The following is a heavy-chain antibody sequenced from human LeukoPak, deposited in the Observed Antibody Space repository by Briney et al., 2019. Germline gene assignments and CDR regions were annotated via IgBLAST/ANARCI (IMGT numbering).Heavy chain of an antibody. V-gene: IGHV3-21*01. CDR3: ARSGIVGATHFDPLDY. J-gene: IGHJ4*02. Sequence: PGGSLRLSCAASGFTFSSYSMNWVRQAPGKGLEWVSSISSSSSYIYYADSVKGRFTISRDNAKNSLYLQMNSLRAEDTAVYYCARSGIVGATHFDPLDYWGQGTLVTVSS. CDR2: ISSSSSYI. D-gene: IGHD1-26*01. CDR1: GFTFSSYS.